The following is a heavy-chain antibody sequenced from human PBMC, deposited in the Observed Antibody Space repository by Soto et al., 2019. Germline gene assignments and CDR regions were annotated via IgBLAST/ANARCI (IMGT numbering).Heavy chain of an antibody. V-gene: IGHV3-23*01. CDR3: ARDGPPPYGSGSYSFDY. CDR1: GFTFSSYA. J-gene: IGHJ4*02. Sequence: GGSLRLSCAASGFTFSSYAMSWVRQAPGKGLEWVSAISGSGGSTYYADSVKGRFTISRDNSKNTLYLQMNSLRAEDTAVYYCARDGPPPYGSGSYSFDYWGQGTLVTVSS. CDR2: ISGSGGST. D-gene: IGHD3-10*01.